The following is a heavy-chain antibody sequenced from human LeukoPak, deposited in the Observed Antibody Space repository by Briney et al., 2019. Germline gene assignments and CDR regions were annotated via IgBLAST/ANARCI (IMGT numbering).Heavy chain of an antibody. CDR2: ISGIGDTL. CDR1: GFSFSINA. CDR3: AKKNGGGWPTIFFDY. Sequence: GGSLRLSCVASGFSFSINAMIWVRQPPGKGLEWVSGISGIGDTLFYSAPVNGRFTISRDNSNNTVYLQINSLRVENSAVSYCAKKNGGGWPTIFFDYWGQGILVTVSS. J-gene: IGHJ4*02. D-gene: IGHD6-19*01. V-gene: IGHV3-23*01.